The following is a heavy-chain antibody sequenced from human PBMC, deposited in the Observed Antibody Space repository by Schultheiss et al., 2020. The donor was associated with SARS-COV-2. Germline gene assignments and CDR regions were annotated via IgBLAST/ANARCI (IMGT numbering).Heavy chain of an antibody. CDR3: ARSGRYFQH. V-gene: IGHV4-59*12. Sequence: SETLSLTCTVSGGSISSYYWSWIRQPPGKGLEWIGYFYYSGTTDYNPTLESRVTISGDTSKNQFSLKLSSVTAADTAVYYCARSGRYFQHWAQGTLVTVSS. CDR2: FYYSGTT. J-gene: IGHJ1*01. D-gene: IGHD1-1*01. CDR1: GGSISSYY.